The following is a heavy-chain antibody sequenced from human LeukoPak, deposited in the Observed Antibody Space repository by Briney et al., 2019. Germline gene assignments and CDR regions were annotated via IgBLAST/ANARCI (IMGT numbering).Heavy chain of an antibody. D-gene: IGHD6-19*01. CDR3: AVYSSGWYYFDY. CDR2: IYYTGST. J-gene: IGHJ4*02. V-gene: IGHV4-30-4*01. Sequence: PSETLSLTCTVSGGSITSGDYYWSWIRQPPGKGLEWIGYIYYTGSTYYNPSLKSRVTISVDTSKNQFSLNLSSVTAADTAVYYCAVYSSGWYYFDYWGQGTLVTVSS. CDR1: GGSITSGDYY.